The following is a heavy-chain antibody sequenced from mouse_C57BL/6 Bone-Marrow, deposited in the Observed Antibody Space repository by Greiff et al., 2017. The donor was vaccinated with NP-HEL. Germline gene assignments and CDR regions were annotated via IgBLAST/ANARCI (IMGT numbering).Heavy chain of an antibody. J-gene: IGHJ3*01. D-gene: IGHD4-1*01. CDR3: ASPNWGGFAY. CDR2: ISSGSSTI. V-gene: IGHV5-17*01. CDR1: GFTFSDYG. Sequence: EVKVVESGGGLVKPGGSLKLSCAASGFTFSDYGMHWVRQAPEKGLEWVAYISSGSSTIYYADTVKGRFTISRDNAKNTLFLQMTSLRSEDTAMYYCASPNWGGFAYWGQGTLVTVSA.